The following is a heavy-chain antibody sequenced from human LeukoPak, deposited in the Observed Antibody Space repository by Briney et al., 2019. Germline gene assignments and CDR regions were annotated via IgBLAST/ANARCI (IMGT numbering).Heavy chain of an antibody. J-gene: IGHJ6*03. CDR3: ARQEMATINYYYYYYMDV. Sequence: GESLKISCKGSGYSFTSYWIGWVRQMPGKGLEWMGIIYPGDSDTRYSPSFQGQVTISADKSISTAYLQWSSLKASDTAMYYCARQEMATINYYYYYYMDVWGKGTTVTVSS. CDR2: IYPGDSDT. D-gene: IGHD5-24*01. CDR1: GYSFTSYW. V-gene: IGHV5-51*01.